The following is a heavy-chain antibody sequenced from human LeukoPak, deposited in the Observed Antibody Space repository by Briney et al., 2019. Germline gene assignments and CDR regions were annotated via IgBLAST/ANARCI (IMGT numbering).Heavy chain of an antibody. V-gene: IGHV1-18*01. CDR3: ARETALWFGDYYYYGMDV. Sequence: GASVKVSCKASGYTFTSYGISWVRQAPGQGLEWMGWISAYNGNTNYAQKLQGRVTMTTDTSTSTAYMGLRSLRSDDTAVYYCARETALWFGDYYYYGMDVWGQGTTVTVSS. D-gene: IGHD3-10*01. J-gene: IGHJ6*02. CDR2: ISAYNGNT. CDR1: GYTFTSYG.